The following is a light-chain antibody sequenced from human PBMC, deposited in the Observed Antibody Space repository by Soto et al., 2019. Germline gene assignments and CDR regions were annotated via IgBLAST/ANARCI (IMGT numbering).Light chain of an antibody. CDR2: AAS. Sequence: AIRMTQSPSSLSASTGDRVTITCRASQGISNYLAWYQQRPGKAPRVLIHAASTLQGGVPSRFSGSGSGTYFTLTITYLRSEDFATYYCQHYYTYPWTFGQGTRVEIK. CDR1: QGISNY. J-gene: IGKJ1*01. CDR3: QHYYTYPWT. V-gene: IGKV1-8*01.